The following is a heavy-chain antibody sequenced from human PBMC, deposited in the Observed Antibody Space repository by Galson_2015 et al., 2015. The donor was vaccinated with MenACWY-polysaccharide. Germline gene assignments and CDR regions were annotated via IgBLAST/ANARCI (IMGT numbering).Heavy chain of an antibody. J-gene: IGHJ5*02. CDR3: VAEWYQVPFGRFDP. Sequence: ETLSLTCTVSGGSMSSYYWGWMRHPPGKGLEWIGYMHPSGRGNYNPSLKSRVTISVDTSKKQFSLKVNSVTAADTAVYYCVAEWYQVPFGRFDPWGQRTQVTVSS. D-gene: IGHD2-2*01. CDR1: GGSMSSYY. CDR2: MHPSGRG. V-gene: IGHV4-59*03.